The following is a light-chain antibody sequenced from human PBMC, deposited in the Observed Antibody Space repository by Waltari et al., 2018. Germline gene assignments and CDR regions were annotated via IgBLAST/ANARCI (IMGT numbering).Light chain of an antibody. J-gene: IGKJ5*01. V-gene: IGKV3-20*01. Sequence: DIVLTQSPVTLSLSPGEGATLSCRATQAFSRSYLAWYQQRPGQAPRLLSYGASTRATGIPDRFSGSGSGTVFTLNISRLAPEDSAVYYCQQYGASPTFGQGTRLEIK. CDR2: GAS. CDR1: QAFSRSY. CDR3: QQYGASPT.